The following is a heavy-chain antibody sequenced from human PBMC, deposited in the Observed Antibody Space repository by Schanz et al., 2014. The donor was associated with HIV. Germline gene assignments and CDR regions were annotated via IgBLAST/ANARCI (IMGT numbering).Heavy chain of an antibody. CDR1: GFTFSNYW. CDR2: INSDGRSA. D-gene: IGHD1-26*01. CDR3: TRDGGCSGSACYGYGMDV. Sequence: EVQLLESGGGLAQPGGSLRLSCTASGFTFSNYWMHWVRQVPGKGLVWVSRINSDGRSANYADSVKGRFTISRDNAKNTLFLQMNNLREDDTAVYYCTRDGGCSGSACYGYGMDVWGQGTTVTVSS. J-gene: IGHJ6*02. V-gene: IGHV3-74*01.